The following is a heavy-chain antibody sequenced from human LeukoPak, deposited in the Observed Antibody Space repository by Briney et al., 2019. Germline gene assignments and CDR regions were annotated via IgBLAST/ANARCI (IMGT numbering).Heavy chain of an antibody. CDR3: AGEYSSSWYRFDY. CDR1: GYTFTGYY. D-gene: IGHD6-13*01. V-gene: IGHV1-2*02. CDR2: INPNSGGT. J-gene: IGHJ4*02. Sequence: ASVKVSCKASGYTFTGYYMHWVRQAPGQGLEWMGWINPNSGGTNYAQKFQSTVTMTRDTSISTAYMELSRLRSNDTDVYYCAGEYSSSWYRFDYWGQGTLITVSS.